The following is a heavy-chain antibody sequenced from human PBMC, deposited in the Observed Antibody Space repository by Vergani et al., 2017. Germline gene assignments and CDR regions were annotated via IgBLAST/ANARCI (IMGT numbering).Heavy chain of an antibody. D-gene: IGHD3-16*02. J-gene: IGHJ3*02. V-gene: IGHV1-69*18. CDR2: IIPIFGTA. CDR3: AGERGITFGGVIVIGDAFDI. Sequence: QGQLVQSGAEVKKPGASVKVSCKASGYTFTDYYMHWVRQAPGQGLEWMGRIIPIFGTANYAQKFQGRVTITADESTSTAYMELSSLRSEDTAVYYCAGERGITFGGVIVIGDAFDIWGQGTMVTVSS. CDR1: GYTFTDYY.